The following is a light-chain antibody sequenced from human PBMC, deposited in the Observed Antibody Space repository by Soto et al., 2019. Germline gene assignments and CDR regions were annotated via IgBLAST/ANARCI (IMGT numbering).Light chain of an antibody. CDR2: KAS. CDR3: QHYSRFTCA. J-gene: IGKJ1*01. V-gene: IGKV1-5*03. CDR1: QTISSW. Sequence: VGDRRNITCRASQTISSWLAWCQQKPGKAPKLLIYKASTLKSGVPSRFSVSGSGTDGTRTSSGLQADDVASYYGQHYSRFTCAFRQGTKVDIK.